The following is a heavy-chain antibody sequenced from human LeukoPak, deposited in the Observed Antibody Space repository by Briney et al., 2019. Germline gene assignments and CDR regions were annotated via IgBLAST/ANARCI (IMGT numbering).Heavy chain of an antibody. CDR1: GGSFSGYY. J-gene: IGHJ4*02. Sequence: SETLSLTCAVYGGSFSGYYWSWIRQPPGKGLEWIGEINHSVSTNYNPSLKSRVTISVDTSKNQFSLKLSSVTAADTAVYYCAREGCSSTSCYRLGYSSQGTLVTVSS. V-gene: IGHV4-34*01. D-gene: IGHD2-2*01. CDR2: INHSVST. CDR3: AREGCSSTSCYRLGY.